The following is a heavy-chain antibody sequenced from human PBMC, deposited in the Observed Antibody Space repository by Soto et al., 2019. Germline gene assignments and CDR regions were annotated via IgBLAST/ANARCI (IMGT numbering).Heavy chain of an antibody. J-gene: IGHJ6*03. CDR1: GFTFRSYG. V-gene: IGHV3-33*01. Sequence: QMQLVESGGGVVQPGRSLRLSCAASGFTFRSYGIHWVRQAPGKGLEWVALIWFDGSKKYYVDSVKRRFAVSRDNEKHTLYLQMSILRVEDTAVYYCARDRLVPYGYFMDVWGQGTTVTVAS. CDR2: IWFDGSKK. D-gene: IGHD2-2*01. CDR3: ARDRLVPYGYFMDV.